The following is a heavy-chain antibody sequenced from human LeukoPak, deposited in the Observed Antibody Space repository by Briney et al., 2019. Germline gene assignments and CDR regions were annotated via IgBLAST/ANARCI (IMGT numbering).Heavy chain of an antibody. Sequence: GGSLRLSCAASGFTFHDYAMHWVRQAPGKGLEWVAVISYDGSNKYYADSVKGRFTISRDNSKNTLYLQMNSLRAEDTAVYYCARGGVGDYGDYHFDYWGQGTLVTVSS. CDR3: ARGGVGDYGDYHFDY. V-gene: IGHV3-30*04. CDR2: ISYDGSNK. CDR1: GFTFHDYA. D-gene: IGHD4-17*01. J-gene: IGHJ4*02.